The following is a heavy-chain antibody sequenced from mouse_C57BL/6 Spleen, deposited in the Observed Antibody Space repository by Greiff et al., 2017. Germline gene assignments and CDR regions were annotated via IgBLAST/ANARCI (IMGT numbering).Heavy chain of an antibody. Sequence: VQLQQSGPELVKPGASVKIPCKASGYTFTDYNMDWVKQSHGKSLEWIGAIKPNNGGTLYNQKFQGKATLTVDKFTSTSYMELRSLTSEDTAVYYCARDYFDYWGQGITLTVSS. CDR2: IKPNNGGT. CDR3: ARDYFDY. J-gene: IGHJ2*01. CDR1: GYTFTDYN. V-gene: IGHV1-18*01.